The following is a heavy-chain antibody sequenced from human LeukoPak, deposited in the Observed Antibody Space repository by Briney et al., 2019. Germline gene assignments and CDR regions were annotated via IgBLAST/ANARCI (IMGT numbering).Heavy chain of an antibody. CDR3: ARGYQFGGIIYFDY. CDR1: GYIFPNFY. CDR2: INPYSGGT. V-gene: IGHV1-2*02. J-gene: IGHJ4*02. D-gene: IGHD2-2*01. Sequence: ASVTVSCKASGYIFPNFYMHWVRQAPGQGLEWMGWINPYSGGTEYPQRFQGRVTLTRDTSISTAYMELTRLTSDDTAIYYCARGYQFGGIIYFDYWGQGALVTVPS.